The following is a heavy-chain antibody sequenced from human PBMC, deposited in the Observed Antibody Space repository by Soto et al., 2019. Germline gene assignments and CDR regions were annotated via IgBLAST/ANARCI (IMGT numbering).Heavy chain of an antibody. Sequence: QVQLVQSGAEVKKPGASVKVSCKASGYTLTSYYISWVRQAPGQGPEWMGWISAYNGNTNYAQKLQGRVTLTTDTSTSTAYMEMRSLRSDDTALDHGARDTPPTDYWGQGTLVTVSS. V-gene: IGHV1-18*01. J-gene: IGHJ4*02. CDR2: ISAYNGNT. CDR1: GYTLTSYY. CDR3: ARDTPPTDY.